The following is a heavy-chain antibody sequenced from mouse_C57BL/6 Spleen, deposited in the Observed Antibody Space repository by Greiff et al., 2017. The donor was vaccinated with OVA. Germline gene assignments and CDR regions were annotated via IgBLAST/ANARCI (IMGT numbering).Heavy chain of an antibody. CDR3: ARSGGSSPFAY. V-gene: IGHV1-61*01. CDR1: GYTFTSYW. D-gene: IGHD1-1*01. J-gene: IGHJ3*01. Sequence: QVQLQQPGAELVRPGSSVKLSCKASGYTFTSYWMDWVKQRPGQGLEWIGNIYPSDSETQYNQKFKDKATLTVDKSSSTAYMQLSSLTSEDSAVYYCARSGGSSPFAYWGQGTLVTVSA. CDR2: IYPSDSET.